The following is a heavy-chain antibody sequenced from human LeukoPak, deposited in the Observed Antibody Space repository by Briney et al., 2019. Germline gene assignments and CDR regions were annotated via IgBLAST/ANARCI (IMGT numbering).Heavy chain of an antibody. CDR3: AGDLAYYDSSGYYSDY. V-gene: IGHV1-18*01. CDR2: ISAYNGNT. CDR1: GYTFTSYG. J-gene: IGHJ4*02. Sequence: ASVTVSCKASGYTFTSYGISWVRQAPGQGLEWMGWISAYNGNTNYAQKLQGRVTMTTDTSTSTAYMGLRSLRSDDTAVYYCAGDLAYYDSSGYYSDYWGQGTLVTVSS. D-gene: IGHD3-22*01.